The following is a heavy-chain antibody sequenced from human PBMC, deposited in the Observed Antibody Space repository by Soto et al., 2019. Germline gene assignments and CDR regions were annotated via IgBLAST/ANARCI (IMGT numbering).Heavy chain of an antibody. CDR1: GFTFSDYY. Sequence: GGSLRLSCAASGFTFSDYYMSWIRQAPGKGLEWVSYISSSSSYTNYADSVKGRFTISRDNAKNSLYLQMNSLRAEDTAVYYCARDLGQQLVHLPSVSYFDYWGQGTLVTVSS. D-gene: IGHD6-6*01. CDR2: ISSSSSYT. V-gene: IGHV3-11*06. CDR3: ARDLGQQLVHLPSVSYFDY. J-gene: IGHJ4*02.